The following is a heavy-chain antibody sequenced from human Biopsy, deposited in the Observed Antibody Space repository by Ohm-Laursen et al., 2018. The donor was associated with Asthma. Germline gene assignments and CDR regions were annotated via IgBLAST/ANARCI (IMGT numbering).Heavy chain of an antibody. CDR1: GASITSSAYY. CDR2: MYYGETI. Sequence: SDTLSLTCTVSGASITSSAYYWGWIRQPPGKGLEWIGSMYYGETIYYSPSLKSRVTISVDTSKNQFSLRLTSVTAADTAVYYCARGSSSRLSQWELLVSGGKRAHSYYGMDVWGQGTTVTVSS. V-gene: IGHV4-39*01. J-gene: IGHJ6*02. CDR3: ARGSSSRLSQWELLVSGGKRAHSYYGMDV. D-gene: IGHD1-26*01.